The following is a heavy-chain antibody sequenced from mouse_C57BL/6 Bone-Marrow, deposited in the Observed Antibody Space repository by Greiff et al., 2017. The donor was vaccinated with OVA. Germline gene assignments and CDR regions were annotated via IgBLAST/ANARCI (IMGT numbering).Heavy chain of an antibody. D-gene: IGHD2-5*01. Sequence: EVQLQQSGAELVRPGASVKLSCTASGFNIKDDYMHWVKQRPEQGLEWIGWIDPENGDTESASKFQGKATITADTSSNTAYLQLSSLTSEDTAVYYCTTGAYYSNFCFDYWGQGTTLTVSS. V-gene: IGHV14-4*01. CDR1: GFNIKDDY. CDR2: IDPENGDT. CDR3: TTGAYYSNFCFDY. J-gene: IGHJ2*01.